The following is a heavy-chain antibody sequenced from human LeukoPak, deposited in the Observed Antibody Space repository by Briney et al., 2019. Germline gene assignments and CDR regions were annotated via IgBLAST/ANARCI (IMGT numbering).Heavy chain of an antibody. J-gene: IGHJ4*02. Sequence: GGSLRLSCAASGFTVSTNYMTWIRQAPGKGLEWVAVISYDGSNKYYADSVTGRFTISRDNSKNTLYLQMNSLRAEDTAVYYCASEYYYDSSAYYPGDYWGQGTLVTVSS. CDR1: GFTVSTNY. CDR3: ASEYYYDSSAYYPGDY. CDR2: ISYDGSNK. V-gene: IGHV3-30*03. D-gene: IGHD3-22*01.